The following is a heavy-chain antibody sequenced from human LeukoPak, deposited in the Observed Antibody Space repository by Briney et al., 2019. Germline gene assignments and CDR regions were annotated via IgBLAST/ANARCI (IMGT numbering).Heavy chain of an antibody. V-gene: IGHV3-23*01. Sequence: GGSLRLSCAASGFTFSNYAMTWVRQAPGKGLEWVSTISGGGGNTYYADSVKGRLTISRDNSKNTLDLQMNSLRAEDAAVYYCAKDRPDPYGSGSYYTGGFDYWGQGTLVTVSS. CDR3: AKDRPDPYGSGSYYTGGFDY. J-gene: IGHJ4*02. CDR2: ISGGGGNT. D-gene: IGHD3-10*01. CDR1: GFTFSNYA.